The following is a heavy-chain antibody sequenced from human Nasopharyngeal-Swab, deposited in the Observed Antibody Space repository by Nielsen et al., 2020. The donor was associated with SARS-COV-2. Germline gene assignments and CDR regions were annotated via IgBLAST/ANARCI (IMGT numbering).Heavy chain of an antibody. CDR1: GGSFSGYY. Sequence: SETLSLTCAVYGGSFSGYYWSWIRQPPGKGLEWIGEINHSGSTNYNPSLKSRVTISIDTSKNQFSLKLSSVTAAYTAVYYCARALWKKSYYYYMDVWGKGTTVTVSS. V-gene: IGHV4-34*01. D-gene: IGHD2/OR15-2a*01. CDR2: INHSGST. CDR3: ARALWKKSYYYYMDV. J-gene: IGHJ6*03.